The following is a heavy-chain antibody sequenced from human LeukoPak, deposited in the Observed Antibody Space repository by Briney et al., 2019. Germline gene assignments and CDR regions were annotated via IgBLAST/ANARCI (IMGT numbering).Heavy chain of an antibody. CDR1: GCRFSDYW. CDR3: TKDLNHDSSG. D-gene: IGHD3-22*01. V-gene: IGHV3-7*01. Sequence: GGSLRLSCAASGCRFSDYWMPWVRQAPGKGLECVANIKTDGSAKYYPDSVKGRFTVSRDNAKNSLYLQMNNMRVEYTAIYYFTKDLNHDSSGWGQGTLVTVSS. J-gene: IGHJ4*02. CDR2: IKTDGSAK.